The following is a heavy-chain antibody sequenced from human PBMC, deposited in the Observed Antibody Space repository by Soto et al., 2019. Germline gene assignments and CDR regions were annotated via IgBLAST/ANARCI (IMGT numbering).Heavy chain of an antibody. CDR2: IYHSGST. V-gene: IGHV4-30-2*01. D-gene: IGHD3-10*01. Sequence: TLSLTCAVSGVSISSGGYSWILIRQPPGKGLEWIGYIYHSGSTYYNPSLKSRVTISVDTSKNQFSLKLSSVTAADTAVYYCARLRHGEFDYYAGMEAWGQGTTVTVSS. J-gene: IGHJ6*02. CDR3: ARLRHGEFDYYAGMEA. CDR1: GVSISSGGYS.